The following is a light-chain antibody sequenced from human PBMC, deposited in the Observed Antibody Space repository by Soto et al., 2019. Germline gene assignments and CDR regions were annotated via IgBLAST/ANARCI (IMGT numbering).Light chain of an antibody. CDR2: GAS. V-gene: IGKV3-20*01. Sequence: EIMLTQSPGTLSLSPGERATLSCKTRQAISSRDLAWYQQKFGQAPRLLIYGASTRAAGIPDRFIGSGSGTDFTLTISRLEPEDVAVYYCQQYGGSPMYRFGQGTKLEIK. J-gene: IGKJ2*03. CDR1: QAISSRD. CDR3: QQYGGSPMYR.